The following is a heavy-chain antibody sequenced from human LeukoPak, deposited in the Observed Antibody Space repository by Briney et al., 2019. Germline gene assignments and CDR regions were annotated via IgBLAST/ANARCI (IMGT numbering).Heavy chain of an antibody. D-gene: IGHD3-9*01. V-gene: IGHV4-39*01. Sequence: SETLSLTCTVSGGSISSSSYYWGWIRQPPGKGLEWIVSIYYSGSTYSNPSLKSRVTISVDTTKNLFSLKLSSVTAADTAVYYCARHDSYYDILTGYYIPLIYYFDYWGQGTLVTVSS. CDR2: IYYSGST. J-gene: IGHJ4*02. CDR1: GGSISSSSYY. CDR3: ARHDSYYDILTGYYIPLIYYFDY.